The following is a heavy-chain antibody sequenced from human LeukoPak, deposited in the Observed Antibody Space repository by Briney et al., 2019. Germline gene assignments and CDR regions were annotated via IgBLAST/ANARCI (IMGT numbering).Heavy chain of an antibody. D-gene: IGHD2-2*01. J-gene: IGHJ6*02. CDR2: INSDGSST. CDR1: GSTFSSYW. V-gene: IGHV3-74*01. CDR3: ATLSTSLYGLDV. Sequence: GGSLRLSCAASGSTFSSYWMHWVRQAPGKGLVWVSRINSDGSSTSYADSVKGRFTISRDNAKNTLYLQMNSLRAEDTAVYYCATLSTSLYGLDVWGQGTTVTVSS.